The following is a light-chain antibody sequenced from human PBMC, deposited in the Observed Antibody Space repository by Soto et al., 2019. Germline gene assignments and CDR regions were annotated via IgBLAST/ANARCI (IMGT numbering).Light chain of an antibody. CDR1: QSISSS. J-gene: IGKJ1*01. V-gene: IGKV1-5*01. CDR3: QQYGGFSRT. Sequence: DIQVTQSPSTLSASVGDRVTITCRASQSISSSLAWYHQEPGTAPKLLIYDASSLERGVPSRFSGSGSGTEFTLTISSLQPDDFATYYCQQYGGFSRTFGQGTKVDIK. CDR2: DAS.